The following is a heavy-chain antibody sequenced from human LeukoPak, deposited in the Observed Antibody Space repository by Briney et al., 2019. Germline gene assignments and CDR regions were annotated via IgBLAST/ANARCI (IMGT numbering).Heavy chain of an antibody. CDR2: INPSGGST. Sequence: ASVTVSFKASGYTFTSYYMHWVRQAPGQGLEWMGIINPSGGSTSYAQKFQGRVTMIRDTSTSTVYMELSSLRSEDTAVYYCARDREAGTRYYYYYYGMDVWGQGTTVTVSS. V-gene: IGHV1-46*01. CDR1: GYTFTSYY. D-gene: IGHD6-19*01. CDR3: ARDREAGTRYYYYYYGMDV. J-gene: IGHJ6*02.